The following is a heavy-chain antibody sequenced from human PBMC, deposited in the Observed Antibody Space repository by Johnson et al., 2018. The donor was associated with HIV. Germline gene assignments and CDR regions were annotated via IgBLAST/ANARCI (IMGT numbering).Heavy chain of an antibody. J-gene: IGHJ3*01. CDR3: TTDPIFLGYWLHSSP. CDR2: VQRKADGGTT. V-gene: IGHV3-15*01. D-gene: IGHD3-22*01. Sequence: VQLVESGGGLVKPGGSLRLSSAVTGFTFSDAWMSWVRQAPGKGLEWVGRVQRKADGGTTDYAAPVTGRFSISRDDSTNTVYLQMNSLKTEDTAVYFCTTDPIFLGYWLHSSPWGQGTMVTVSS. CDR1: GFTFSDAW.